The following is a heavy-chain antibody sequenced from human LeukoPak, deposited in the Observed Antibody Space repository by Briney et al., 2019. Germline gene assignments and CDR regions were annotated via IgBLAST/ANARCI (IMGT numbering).Heavy chain of an antibody. V-gene: IGHV3-30*04. CDR2: ISYDGSNK. CDR3: ARVQQYDKFDY. Sequence: PGGSLRLSCAASGFTFSSYAMHWVRQAPGKGLEWVAVISYDGSNKYYADSVKGRFTISRDNSKNTLYLQMNSLRAEDTAVYYCARVQQYDKFDYWGQGTLVTVSS. CDR1: GFTFSSYA. D-gene: IGHD3-22*01. J-gene: IGHJ4*02.